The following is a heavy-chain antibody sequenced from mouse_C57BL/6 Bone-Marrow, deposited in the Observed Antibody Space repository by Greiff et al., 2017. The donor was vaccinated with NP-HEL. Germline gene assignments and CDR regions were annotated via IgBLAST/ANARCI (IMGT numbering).Heavy chain of an antibody. Sequence: EVQLVESGAELVRPGASVKLSCTASGFNIKDDYMHWVKQRPEQGLEWIGWIDPENGDTEYASKFQGKATITADTSSNTAYLQLSSLTSEDTAVYYCTFIYYYVSWFAYWGQGTLVTVSA. D-gene: IGHD1-1*01. CDR3: TFIYYYVSWFAY. J-gene: IGHJ3*01. CDR2: IDPENGDT. V-gene: IGHV14-4*01. CDR1: GFNIKDDY.